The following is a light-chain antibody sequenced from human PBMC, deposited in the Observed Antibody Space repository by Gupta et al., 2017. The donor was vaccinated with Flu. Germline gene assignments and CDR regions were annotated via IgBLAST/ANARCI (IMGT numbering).Light chain of an antibody. CDR3: SSYTSSSTLV. V-gene: IGLV2-14*01. CDR2: EVS. CDR1: SSDVGGYNY. Sequence: QSALTQPASVSGSSGQSITISCTGTSSDVGGYNYVSWYQQHPGKAPKLMIYEVSNRPSGVSNRFSGSKAGNTASLTXSXHQAEDXADYYCSSYTSSSTLVFGTGTKVTVL. J-gene: IGLJ1*01.